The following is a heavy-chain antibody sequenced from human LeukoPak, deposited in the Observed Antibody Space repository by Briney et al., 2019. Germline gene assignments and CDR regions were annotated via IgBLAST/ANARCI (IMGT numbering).Heavy chain of an antibody. J-gene: IGHJ4*02. Sequence: PSETLSLTCAVYGGSFSGYYWSWIRQPPGKGLEWIGEINHSGSTNYNPSLKSRVSISLDASQNQLSLRVTSVTAADTAVYYCARGLRYYDSRDRFDFWGQGALVTVSS. CDR1: GGSFSGYY. V-gene: IGHV4-34*01. CDR3: ARGLRYYDSRDRFDF. CDR2: INHSGST. D-gene: IGHD3-22*01.